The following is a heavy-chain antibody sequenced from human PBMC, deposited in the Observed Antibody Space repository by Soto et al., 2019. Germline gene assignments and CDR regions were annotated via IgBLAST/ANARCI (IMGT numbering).Heavy chain of an antibody. Sequence: SETLSLTCTVSGGSVSSGSYYWSWIRQPPGKGLEWIGYIYYSGSTNYNPSLKSRVTISVDTSKNQFSLKLSSVTAADTAVYYCARETFWFGEKVFDYWGQGTLVTVSS. CDR2: IYYSGST. J-gene: IGHJ4*02. CDR3: ARETFWFGEKVFDY. D-gene: IGHD3-10*01. CDR1: GGSVSSGSYY. V-gene: IGHV4-61*01.